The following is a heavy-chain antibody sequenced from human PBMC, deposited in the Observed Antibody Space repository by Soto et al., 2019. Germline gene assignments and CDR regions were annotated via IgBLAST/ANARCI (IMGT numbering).Heavy chain of an antibody. V-gene: IGHV3-15*01. CDR1: GFTFTKAL. CDR2: IKSRADGGTT. J-gene: IGHJ1*01. D-gene: IGHD6-19*01. CDR3: RTASQWLPSCT. Sequence: GVTRRRSWSASGFTFTKALMTWVRQTPGKGLEWVGRIKSRADGGTTDYAASVKDRFIISRDDSNDTLYLHMNRLKTDDTAVDYCRTASQWLPSCTRGQGARVTV.